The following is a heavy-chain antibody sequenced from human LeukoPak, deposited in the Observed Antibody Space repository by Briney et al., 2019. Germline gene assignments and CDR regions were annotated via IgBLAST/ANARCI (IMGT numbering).Heavy chain of an antibody. CDR2: ISYSGGST. CDR3: ARVVATMDYYYYMDV. J-gene: IGHJ6*03. Sequence: GGSLRLSCAASGFTFSSYGMSWVRQAPGKGLEWVSVISYSGGSTYYADSVKGRFTISRDISKNTLYLQMNSLRAEDTALYYCARVVATMDYYYYMDVWGKGTTVTVSS. CDR1: GFTFSSYG. V-gene: IGHV3-23*01. D-gene: IGHD5-12*01.